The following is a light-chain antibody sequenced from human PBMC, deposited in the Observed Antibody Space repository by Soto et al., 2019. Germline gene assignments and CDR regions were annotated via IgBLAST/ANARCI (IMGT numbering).Light chain of an antibody. J-gene: IGKJ4*01. V-gene: IGKV3-20*01. Sequence: EIVLTQSPGTLSLSPGERATLSCRASQSVSSSYLAWYQQKPGQAPMLLIYGASSRATGTPARFSGSWSGTDFTLTISRLEPEDFAVYYCQQYGSSPLTFGGGTKVEIK. CDR2: GAS. CDR3: QQYGSSPLT. CDR1: QSVSSSY.